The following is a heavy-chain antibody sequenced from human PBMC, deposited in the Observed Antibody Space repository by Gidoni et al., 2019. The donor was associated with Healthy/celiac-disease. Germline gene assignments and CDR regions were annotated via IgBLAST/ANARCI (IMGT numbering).Heavy chain of an antibody. V-gene: IGHV3-49*03. D-gene: IGHD6-13*01. CDR3: TRAAAAGTKYYYYMDV. J-gene: IGHJ6*03. CDR1: GFTFGDYA. Sequence: EVQLVASGGGLVQPGRSLRLSCTASGFTFGDYAMSWFRQSPGKGLEWVGFIRSKAYGGEREYAASVKGRFTISRDDSKSIAYLQMNSLKTEDTAVYYWTRAAAAGTKYYYYMDVWGKGTTVTVSS. CDR2: IRSKAYGGER.